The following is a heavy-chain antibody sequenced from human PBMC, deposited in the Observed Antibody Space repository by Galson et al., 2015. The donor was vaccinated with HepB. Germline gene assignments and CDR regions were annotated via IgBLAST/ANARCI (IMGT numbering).Heavy chain of an antibody. Sequence: LSLTCTVSGGSITSSSYYWGWIRQPPGKGLEWIGSISYSGSTYYNASLKSRVTISADTSKNQFSLKLSSVTAADTAVYYCARAGTWLTKWFDPWGQGTLVTVSS. J-gene: IGHJ5*02. V-gene: IGHV4-39*01. D-gene: IGHD3-22*01. CDR3: ARAGTWLTKWFDP. CDR1: GGSITSSSYY. CDR2: ISYSGST.